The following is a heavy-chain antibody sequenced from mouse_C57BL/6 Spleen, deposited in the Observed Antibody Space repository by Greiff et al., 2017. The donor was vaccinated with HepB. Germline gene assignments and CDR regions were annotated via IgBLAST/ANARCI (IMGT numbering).Heavy chain of an antibody. Sequence: QVQLQQPGTELVKPGASVKLSCKASGYTFTSYWMHWVKQRPGQGLEWIGNINPSNGGTNYNEKFKSKATLTVDKSSSTAYMQLSSLTSEDSAVYYCARERGYYYGSSEYFDVWGTGTTVTVSS. CDR2: INPSNGGT. V-gene: IGHV1-53*01. CDR1: GYTFTSYW. D-gene: IGHD1-1*01. CDR3: ARERGYYYGSSEYFDV. J-gene: IGHJ1*03.